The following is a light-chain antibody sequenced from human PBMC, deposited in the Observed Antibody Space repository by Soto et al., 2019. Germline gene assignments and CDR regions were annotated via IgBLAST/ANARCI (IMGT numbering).Light chain of an antibody. J-gene: IGLJ3*02. CDR2: EVS. CDR1: SSDVGGYNY. Sequence: QSVLTQPASVSGSPGQSITISCTGTSSDVGGYNYVSWYQQHPGKAPKLMIYEVSKRPSGVSNRFSGSKSGNTASLTISGLQTEDEGDYYCSLFTSINTRVFGGGTKLTLL. CDR3: SLFTSINTRV. V-gene: IGLV2-14*01.